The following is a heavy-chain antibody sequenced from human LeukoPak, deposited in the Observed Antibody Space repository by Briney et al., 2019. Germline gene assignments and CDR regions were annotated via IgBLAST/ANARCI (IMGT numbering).Heavy chain of an antibody. CDR1: GGSISSGGYY. CDR2: IYYSGST. J-gene: IGHJ4*02. V-gene: IGHV4-31*03. CDR3: ARGLVTSVSGSHFDY. Sequence: PSQTLSLTCTVSGGSISSGGYYWSWIRHHPGKGLDWTGNIYYSGSTYYNPSLQNRVTIAVDTSKNQFPLKLTFVTAAYTAVYYCARGLVTSVSGSHFDYWGQGTLVTVSS. D-gene: IGHD2-21*02.